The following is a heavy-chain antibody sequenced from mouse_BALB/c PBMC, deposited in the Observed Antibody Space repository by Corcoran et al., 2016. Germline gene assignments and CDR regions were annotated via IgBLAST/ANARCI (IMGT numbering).Heavy chain of an antibody. Sequence: VQLQQSGPELVKPGASVKISCQTSGYTFSEYTMHWVKKSHGKSLEWIGVINPNSGGTRHKQKFKGKATFTVEKSSSTDYMELRSLKSEDSAVFYCARKKSSPYDFDYWGQGTILTVSS. J-gene: IGHJ2*01. CDR3: ARKKSSPYDFDY. CDR1: GYTFSEYT. V-gene: IGHV1-18*01. CDR2: INPNSGGT. D-gene: IGHD1-1*01.